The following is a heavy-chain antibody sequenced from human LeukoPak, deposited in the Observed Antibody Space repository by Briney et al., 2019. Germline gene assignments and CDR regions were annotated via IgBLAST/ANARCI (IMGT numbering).Heavy chain of an antibody. CDR3: ATVDYGGYFDY. Sequence: ASVQVSCKASGGTFSSYTISWVRQAPGQGLEWMGRIIPILGIANYAQKFQGRVTITADKSTSTAYMELSSLRSEDTAVYYCATVDYGGYFDYWGQGTLVTVSS. CDR1: GGTFSSYT. CDR2: IIPILGIA. D-gene: IGHD4/OR15-4a*01. J-gene: IGHJ4*02. V-gene: IGHV1-69*02.